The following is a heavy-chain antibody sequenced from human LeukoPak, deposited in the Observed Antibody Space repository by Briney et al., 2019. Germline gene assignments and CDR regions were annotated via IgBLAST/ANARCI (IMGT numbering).Heavy chain of an antibody. Sequence: SQTLSLTCTVSGGSISSGSYYWSWIRQPAGKGLEWIGRIYPSGTTNYNPSLKSRVTIPVDTSKNQFSLKLRSVTAADTAVYYCARGQEVVAENYFDYWGQGTLVTVSS. D-gene: IGHD5-12*01. CDR1: GGSISSGSYY. J-gene: IGHJ4*02. CDR3: ARGQEVVAENYFDY. CDR2: IYPSGTT. V-gene: IGHV4-61*02.